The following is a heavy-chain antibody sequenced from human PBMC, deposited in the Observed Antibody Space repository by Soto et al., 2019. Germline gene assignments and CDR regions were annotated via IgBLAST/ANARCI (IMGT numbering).Heavy chain of an antibody. D-gene: IGHD3-22*01. Sequence: QVQLVQSGTEVKKPGASVKISCKASGYTFTGYYIYWVRQAPGQGLEFMGAINSGGGNTDYAQKFQGRVTVTRDTSTSTVYMELTSLRFDDTAVYYCARGWGYDSNDYYYAYWGQGTLVIVSS. V-gene: IGHV1-46*01. CDR3: ARGWGYDSNDYYYAY. CDR1: GYTFTGYY. J-gene: IGHJ4*02. CDR2: INSGGGNT.